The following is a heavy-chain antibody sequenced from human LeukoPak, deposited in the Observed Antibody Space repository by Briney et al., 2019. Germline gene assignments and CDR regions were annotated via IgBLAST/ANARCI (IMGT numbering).Heavy chain of an antibody. V-gene: IGHV3-7*01. D-gene: IGHD3-3*01. CDR3: ARVGYDFWSGYYGMDV. Sequence: PGGSLRLSCAASGFTFSSYWMSWVCQAPGKGLEWVANIKQDGSEKYYVDSVKGRFTISRDNAKNSLYLQMNSLRAEDTAVYYCARVGYDFWSGYYGMDVWGKGTTVTVSS. J-gene: IGHJ6*04. CDR2: IKQDGSEK. CDR1: GFTFSSYW.